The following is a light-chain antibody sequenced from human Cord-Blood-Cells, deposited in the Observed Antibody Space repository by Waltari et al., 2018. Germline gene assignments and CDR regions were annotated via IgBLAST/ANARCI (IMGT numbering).Light chain of an antibody. J-gene: IGKJ2*01. CDR3: MQALQTPRT. Sequence: DIVMTQSPLSLPVTTGEPASISCRSSQSLLHSNGYNYLDWYLQKPGQSPQLLIYLGSNRASGVPDRFGGSGSGTDFTLKISRVEADDVGVYDCMQALQTPRTFGQGTKLEIK. V-gene: IGKV2-28*01. CDR2: LGS. CDR1: QSLLHSNGYNY.